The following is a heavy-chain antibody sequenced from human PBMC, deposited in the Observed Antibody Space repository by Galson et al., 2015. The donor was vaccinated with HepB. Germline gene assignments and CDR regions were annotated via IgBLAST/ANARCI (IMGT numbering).Heavy chain of an antibody. CDR1: GFTFSSYA. CDR2: ISSNGGST. J-gene: IGHJ4*02. Sequence: SLRLSCAASGFTFSSYAMHWVRQAPGKGLEYVSAISSNGGSTYYADSVKGRFTISRDNSKNTLYLQMSSLRAEDTAVYYCVKTPPYSSGWYTQLSFDYWGQGTLVTVSS. D-gene: IGHD6-19*01. V-gene: IGHV3-64D*06. CDR3: VKTPPYSSGWYTQLSFDY.